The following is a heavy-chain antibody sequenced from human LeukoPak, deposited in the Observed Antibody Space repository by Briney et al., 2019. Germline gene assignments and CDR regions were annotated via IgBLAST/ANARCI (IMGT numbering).Heavy chain of an antibody. CDR3: AKPHYGSGYNS. CDR1: GFNFSHYA. CDR2: ISGSGSST. V-gene: IGHV3-23*01. J-gene: IGHJ4*02. Sequence: GGSLRLSCAASGFNFSHYAMSWVRQAPGKGLEWVSAISGSGSSTYYADSVKGRFTISRDNSRNTLYLQMNSLRAEDTAVYHCAKPHYGSGYNSWGQGTLVTVSS. D-gene: IGHD3-3*02.